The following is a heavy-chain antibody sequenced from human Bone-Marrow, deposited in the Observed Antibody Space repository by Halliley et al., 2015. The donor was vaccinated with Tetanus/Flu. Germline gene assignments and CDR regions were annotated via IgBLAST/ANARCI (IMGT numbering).Heavy chain of an antibody. D-gene: IGHD6-13*01. Sequence: WVSAIDGGGYITYYADSVKGRFPISRDNSKTTLYLLMNSLRADDTAVYYCAKDAHFSSWYHPFDSWGQGNLVTVSS. CDR2: IDGGGYIT. V-gene: IGHV3-23*01. J-gene: IGHJ4*02. CDR3: AKDAHFSSWYHPFDS.